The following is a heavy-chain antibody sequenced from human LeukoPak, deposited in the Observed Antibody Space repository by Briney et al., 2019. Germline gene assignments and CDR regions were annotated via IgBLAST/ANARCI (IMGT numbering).Heavy chain of an antibody. V-gene: IGHV1-8*01. CDR3: ARGRPYFDY. J-gene: IGHJ4*02. CDR2: INPNSGNT. CDR1: GYTFISYT. Sequence: ASVKVSCKASGYTFISYTMNWVRQATGQGLEWMGWINPNSGNTGYAQKFQGRVTITRSTSISTAYMELSSLRSEDTAVYYCARGRPYFDYWGQGTLVTVSS.